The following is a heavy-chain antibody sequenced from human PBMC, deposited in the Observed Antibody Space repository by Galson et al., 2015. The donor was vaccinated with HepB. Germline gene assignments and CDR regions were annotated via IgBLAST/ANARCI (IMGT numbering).Heavy chain of an antibody. CDR3: ARDLTSDYDILTGRFLGY. J-gene: IGHJ4*02. Sequence: SLRLSCAASGFTFRNYWMHWVRQAPGKGLVWVSRINSDGSGTSYADSVKGRFTISRDNAKATLYLQMNSLRAEDTAVYYCARDLTSDYDILTGRFLGYWGQGTLVSVSS. V-gene: IGHV3-74*01. CDR1: GFTFRNYW. CDR2: INSDGSGT. D-gene: IGHD3-9*01.